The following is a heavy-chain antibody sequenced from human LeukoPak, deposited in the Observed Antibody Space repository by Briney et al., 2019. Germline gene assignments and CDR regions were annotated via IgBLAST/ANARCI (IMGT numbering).Heavy chain of an antibody. CDR2: ISSSSSYI. V-gene: IGHV3-21*01. J-gene: IGHJ6*02. Sequence: GGSLRLSCAASGFTFNTYSMNWVRQAPGKGLEWISSISSSSSYIYYSDSVKGRFTISRDNSKNTLYLQMNSLRAEDTAVYYCAREVLGYYGMDVWGQGTTVTVSS. CDR1: GFTFNTYS. CDR3: AREVLGYYGMDV. D-gene: IGHD1-1*01.